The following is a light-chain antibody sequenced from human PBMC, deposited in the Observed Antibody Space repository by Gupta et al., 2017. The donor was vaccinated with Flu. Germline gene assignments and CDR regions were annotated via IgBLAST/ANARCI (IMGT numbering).Light chain of an antibody. V-gene: IGKV3-11*01. CDR3: QQRSNWPPIT. CDR1: QSVSSY. CDR2: DAS. Sequence: EIVLTQSPATLSLSPGERATLSCRASQSVSSYLAWYQQKPGQAPRLLIYDASNRATGIPARFSGSGYGKDFTLTISSREQEDFAVYYCQQRSNWPPITFGQGTRLEIK. J-gene: IGKJ5*01.